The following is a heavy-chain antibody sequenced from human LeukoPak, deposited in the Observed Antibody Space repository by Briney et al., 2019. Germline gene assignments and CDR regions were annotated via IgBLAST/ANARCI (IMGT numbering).Heavy chain of an antibody. CDR2: INPSGGST. J-gene: IGHJ4*02. CDR3: ARSGIQYYFDY. Sequence: ASVKVSCKASGYTFTSNYIHWVRQAPGQGLEWMGIINPSGGSTSYAQKFQGRVTMTRDTSTSTVYMELSSLRSEDTAVYYCARSGIQYYFDYWGQGTLVTVSS. V-gene: IGHV1-46*01. D-gene: IGHD3-10*01. CDR1: GYTFTSNY.